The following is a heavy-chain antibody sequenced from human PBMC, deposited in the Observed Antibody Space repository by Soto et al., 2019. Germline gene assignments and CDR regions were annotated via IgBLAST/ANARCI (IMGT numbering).Heavy chain of an antibody. CDR1: EFTFSSYA. J-gene: IGHJ4*02. D-gene: IGHD1-26*01. CDR3: AKSGSHSYFDY. CDR2: ISGSGANT. V-gene: IGHV3-23*01. Sequence: PGGSLRLSXAASEFTFSSYAMTWVRQAPGKGLEWVSSISGSGANTYYADSVKGRFTISRDNSKNTLYLQMNSLRADDTAVYYCAKSGSHSYFDYWGQGTLVTVSS.